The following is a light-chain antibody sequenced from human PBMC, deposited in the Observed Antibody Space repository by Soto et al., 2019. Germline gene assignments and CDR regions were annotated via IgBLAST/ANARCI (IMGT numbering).Light chain of an antibody. CDR3: SSHAGNNNYV. V-gene: IGLV2-8*01. CDR1: SSDVGGQNY. J-gene: IGLJ1*01. CDR2: AVT. Sequence: QSVLTQPPSASGSPGQSVAISCTGTSSDVGGQNYVSWYQQHPGKAPKLIIYAVTERPSGVPDRFSGSKSGNTASLTVSGLQTEDEADYYCSSHAGNNNYVFGTGNKVTV.